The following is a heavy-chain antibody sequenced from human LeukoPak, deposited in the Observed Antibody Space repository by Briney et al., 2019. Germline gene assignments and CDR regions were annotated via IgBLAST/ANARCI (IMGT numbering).Heavy chain of an antibody. CDR1: GYTFSSYS. V-gene: IGHV3-21*01. Sequence: PGGSLRLSCAASGYTFSSYSMNWVRQAPGKGLEWVSSISSSSSYIYYADSVKGRFTISRDNAKNSLYLQMNSLRAEDTAVYYCATGGPGGFDYWGQGTLVIVSS. J-gene: IGHJ4*02. CDR2: ISSSSSYI. D-gene: IGHD3-16*01. CDR3: ATGGPGGFDY.